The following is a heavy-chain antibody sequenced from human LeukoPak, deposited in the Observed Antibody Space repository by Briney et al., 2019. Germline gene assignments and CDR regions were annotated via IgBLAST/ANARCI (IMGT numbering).Heavy chain of an antibody. J-gene: IGHJ2*01. Sequence: SETLSLTCAVYGDSFSGYYWSWIRQSPEKGLEWIGEINYSVSTNYNPSLRSRVTISEATSKNQFSLKLTSVTAADTAVYYCARRREASFTYWYFDLWGRGTQVTVSS. CDR3: ARRREASFTYWYFDL. D-gene: IGHD1-26*01. V-gene: IGHV4-34*01. CDR2: INYSVST. CDR1: GDSFSGYY.